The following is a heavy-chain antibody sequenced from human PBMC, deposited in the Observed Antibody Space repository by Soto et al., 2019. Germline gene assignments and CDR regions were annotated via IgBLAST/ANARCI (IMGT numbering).Heavy chain of an antibody. D-gene: IGHD3-16*01. CDR2: INPKRGNT. Sequence: QVQLVQAGAEVKKPGASVKVSCKASGYTFTSYDINWVRQDTGQGLEWMGWINPKRGNTGYAQQFQGRVTMTRRTSIRTAYMALSSLRSEDTAAYYGAREGVRGMDVWGQGTTVTVSS. CDR3: AREGVRGMDV. CDR1: GYTFTSYD. V-gene: IGHV1-8*01. J-gene: IGHJ6*02.